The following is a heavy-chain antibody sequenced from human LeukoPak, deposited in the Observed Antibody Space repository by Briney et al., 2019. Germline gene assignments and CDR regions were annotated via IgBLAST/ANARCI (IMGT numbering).Heavy chain of an antibody. V-gene: IGHV4-30-4*07. CDR2: IYYSGST. J-gene: IGHJ3*02. D-gene: IGHD3-22*01. CDR3: ARAPPYYYDSSVGAFDI. CDR1: GVSISSGGYS. Sequence: SETLSLTCAVSGVSISSGGYSWSWIRQPPGKGLEWIGYIYYSGSTYYNPSLKSRVTISVDTSKNQFSLKLSSVTAADTAVYYCARAPPYYYDSSVGAFDIWGQGTMVTVSS.